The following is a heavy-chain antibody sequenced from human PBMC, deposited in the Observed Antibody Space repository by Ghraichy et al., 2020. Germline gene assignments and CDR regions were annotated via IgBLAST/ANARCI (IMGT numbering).Heavy chain of an antibody. D-gene: IGHD2-15*01. J-gene: IGHJ6*02. CDR2: INAANDNT. CDR3: ARDIGYCTGASCSFYYGMGV. Sequence: ASVKVSCKASGYTFNTYSMHWVRQAPGQRLEWMGWINAANDNTKYSQKFQGRLTITRDTSASTTYMDLRSLRSEDTAMYYCARDIGYCTGASCSFYYGMGVWGQGTTVTVSS. V-gene: IGHV1-3*01. CDR1: GYTFNTYS.